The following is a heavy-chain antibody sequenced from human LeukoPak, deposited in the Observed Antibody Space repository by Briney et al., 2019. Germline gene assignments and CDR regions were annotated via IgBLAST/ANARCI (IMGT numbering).Heavy chain of an antibody. J-gene: IGHJ4*02. CDR1: GYTFTSYY. CDR3: ARSTDLFYFDY. D-gene: IGHD3-3*01. Sequence: GASVKVSCKASGYTFTSYYMHWVRRAPGQGLEWMGIINPSGAGTTYAQKFQGRVTMTRDTSTSTVYMELSSLRSEDTAVYYCARSTDLFYFDYWGQGTLVTVSS. CDR2: INPSGAGT. V-gene: IGHV1-46*01.